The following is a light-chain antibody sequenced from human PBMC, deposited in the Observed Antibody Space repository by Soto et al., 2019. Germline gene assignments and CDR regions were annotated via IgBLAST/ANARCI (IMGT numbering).Light chain of an antibody. V-gene: IGLV2-14*01. CDR2: EVS. CDR1: SSDVGGYNY. Sequence: QSVLTQPASVSGSPGQSITISCTGTSSDVGGYNYVSWYQQHPGKAPKLMIYEVSNRPSGVSNRFSGSKSGNTASLTISGVQGDDEAEYYCSSYTTSSTHWVFGGGTKLTVL. J-gene: IGLJ3*02. CDR3: SSYTTSSTHWV.